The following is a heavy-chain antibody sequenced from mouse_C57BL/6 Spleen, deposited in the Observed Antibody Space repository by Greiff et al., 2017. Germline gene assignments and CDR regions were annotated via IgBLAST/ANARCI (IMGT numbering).Heavy chain of an antibody. D-gene: IGHD1-1*01. CDR3: AREVYYGSSYYFDY. Sequence: QVQLKQSGAELVRPGTSVKMSCKASGYTFTNYWIGWAKQRPGHGLEWIGDIYPGGGYTNYNEKVKGKATLTADKSSSTAYMQFSSLTSEDSAIYYCAREVYYGSSYYFDYWGQGTTLTVSS. CDR2: IYPGGGYT. CDR1: GYTFTNYW. J-gene: IGHJ2*01. V-gene: IGHV1-63*01.